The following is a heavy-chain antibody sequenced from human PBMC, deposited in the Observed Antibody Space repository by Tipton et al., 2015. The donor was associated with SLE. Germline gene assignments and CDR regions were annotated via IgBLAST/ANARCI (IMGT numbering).Heavy chain of an antibody. J-gene: IGHJ5*02. CDR1: GGSISSSSYY. V-gene: IGHV4-39*07. Sequence: TLSLTCTVSGGSISSSSYYWGWIRQPPGKGLEWIGSIYYSGSTYYNPSLQSRVTISVDTSKNQFSLKLSSVTAADTAVYYCAKCTGGTKWFDPWGQGTLVTVSS. CDR2: IYYSGST. D-gene: IGHD2-8*02. CDR3: AKCTGGTKWFDP.